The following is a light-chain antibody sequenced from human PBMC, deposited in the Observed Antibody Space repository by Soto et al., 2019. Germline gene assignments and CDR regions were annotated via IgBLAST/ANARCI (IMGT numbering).Light chain of an antibody. Sequence: QSALTQPASVSGSPGQSITISCTGTSSDVGGYNYVSWYQQYPGKAPKVMIYEVTNRPSGVSNRFSGSKSGNTASLTISGLQAEDEADYYCSSYTGSNTLIFGGGTKVIVL. CDR3: SSYTGSNTLI. CDR2: EVT. V-gene: IGLV2-14*01. J-gene: IGLJ2*01. CDR1: SSDVGGYNY.